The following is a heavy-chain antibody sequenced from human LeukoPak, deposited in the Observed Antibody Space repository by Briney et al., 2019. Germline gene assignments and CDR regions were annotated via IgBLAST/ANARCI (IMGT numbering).Heavy chain of an antibody. CDR2: ISYDGSNK. V-gene: IGHV3-30*18. Sequence: GRSLRLSCAASGFTFSSYGMHWVRQAPGKGLEWVAVISYDGSNKYYADSVKGRFTISRDNSKNTLYLQMNSLRAEDTAVYYCAKSARSPKLRYFDWLLSGAFDIWGQGTMVTVSP. CDR3: AKSARSPKLRYFDWLLSGAFDI. CDR1: GFTFSSYG. D-gene: IGHD3-9*01. J-gene: IGHJ3*02.